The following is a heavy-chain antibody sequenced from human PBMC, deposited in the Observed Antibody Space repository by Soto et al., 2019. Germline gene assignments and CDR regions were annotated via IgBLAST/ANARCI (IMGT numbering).Heavy chain of an antibody. V-gene: IGHV1-69*01. CDR3: TSIPGEVGAIHNWFDP. J-gene: IGHJ5*02. CDR1: GGTFSSYA. CDR2: IIPIFGTA. D-gene: IGHD1-26*01. Sequence: QVQLVQSGAEVKKPGSSVKVSCKASGGTFSSYAISWVRQAPGQGLEWMGGIIPIFGTANYAQKFQGRVTITADESTTTAYLELCSLRSEDTAVYYCTSIPGEVGAIHNWFDPWGQGTLVTVSS.